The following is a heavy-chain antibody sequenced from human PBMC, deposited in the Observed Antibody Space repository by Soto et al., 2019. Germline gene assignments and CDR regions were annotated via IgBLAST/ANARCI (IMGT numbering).Heavy chain of an antibody. D-gene: IGHD5-12*01. V-gene: IGHV3-23*01. Sequence: EVQLLESGGGLTQPGGSLRLSCAASGFTFSSCAMNWVRQAPGKGLEWVSTVSRSGSATYFADSAKGRFTISRDNSKNTVYLQMNSLSVEDTAVYYCAKGVGLVTQGIDYWGQGTLVTVSS. CDR1: GFTFSSCA. CDR3: AKGVGLVTQGIDY. J-gene: IGHJ4*02. CDR2: VSRSGSAT.